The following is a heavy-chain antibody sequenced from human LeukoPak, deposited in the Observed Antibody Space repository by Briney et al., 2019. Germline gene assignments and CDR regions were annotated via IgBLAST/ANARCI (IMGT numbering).Heavy chain of an antibody. CDR3: AKGLFPDY. CDR2: ISWNSGSI. CDR1: GFTFDDYA. V-gene: IGHV3-9*01. J-gene: IGHJ4*02. D-gene: IGHD2-21*01. Sequence: GRSPRLSCAASGFTFDDYAMHWVRQAPGKGLEWVSGISWNSGSIGYADSVKGRFTISRDNAKNSLYLQMNSLRAEDTALYYCAKGLFPDYWGQGTLVTVSS.